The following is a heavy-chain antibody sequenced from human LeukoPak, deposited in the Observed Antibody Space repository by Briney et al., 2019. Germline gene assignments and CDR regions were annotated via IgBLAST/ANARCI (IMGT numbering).Heavy chain of an antibody. CDR3: TTAPPAWIQLWTVDY. CDR2: IKSKTDGGTT. Sequence: PGGSLRLSCAASGFTFSNAWMNWVRQAPGKGLEWVGRIKSKTDGGTTDYAAPVKGRFAISRDDSKNTLYLQMSSLKTEDTAVYYCTTAPPAWIQLWTVDYWGQGTLVTVSS. D-gene: IGHD5-18*01. V-gene: IGHV3-15*07. J-gene: IGHJ4*02. CDR1: GFTFSNAW.